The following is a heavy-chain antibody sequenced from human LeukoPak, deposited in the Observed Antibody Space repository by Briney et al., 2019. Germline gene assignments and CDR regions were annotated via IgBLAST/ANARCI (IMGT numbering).Heavy chain of an antibody. Sequence: PGGSLRLSCAASGFTFSSYEMNWVRQAPGKGLEWVSYISSSGSTIYYADSVKGRFTISRNNAKNSLYLQMNSLRAEDTAVYYCARGGITLVPPWGQGTLVTVSS. V-gene: IGHV3-48*03. CDR1: GFTFSSYE. CDR3: ARGGITLVPP. D-gene: IGHD3-10*01. CDR2: ISSSGSTI. J-gene: IGHJ5*02.